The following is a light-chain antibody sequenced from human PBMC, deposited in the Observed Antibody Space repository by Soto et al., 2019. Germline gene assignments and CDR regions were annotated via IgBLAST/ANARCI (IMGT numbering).Light chain of an antibody. CDR2: GAS. Sequence: IVMTQSPDSLAMSLGERATINCKSRQSVLASSNNKHLLAWYQQKPGQPPKLLIYGASTRESGVPDRVRGSGSGTAFTLTISSLQAEDVAVYDGHQYYSSPLTFGGGTNVEIK. V-gene: IGKV4-1*01. J-gene: IGKJ4*01. CDR3: HQYYSSPLT. CDR1: QSVLASSNNKHL.